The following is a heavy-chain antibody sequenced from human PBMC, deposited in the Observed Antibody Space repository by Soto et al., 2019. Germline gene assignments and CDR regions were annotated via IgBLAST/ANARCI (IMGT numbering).Heavy chain of an antibody. V-gene: IGHV3-9*01. Sequence: TGGSLRLSCAASGFTFDEYAMHWVRQAPGKGLEWVSGISWNSGSKGYADSVEGRFTISRDNAKNSLYLQMNSLRAEDTALYYCAKDRSSGWVDLFQHWGQGTLVTVSS. D-gene: IGHD6-19*01. CDR1: GFTFDEYA. CDR2: ISWNSGSK. J-gene: IGHJ1*01. CDR3: AKDRSSGWVDLFQH.